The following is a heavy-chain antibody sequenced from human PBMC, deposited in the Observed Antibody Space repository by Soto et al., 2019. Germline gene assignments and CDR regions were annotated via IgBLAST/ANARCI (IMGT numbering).Heavy chain of an antibody. Sequence: QVQLQESGPRLVSPSQTLSITCTVSGGSISSAAYCWSWIRQSPDKGLEWIGHIYDGGTTYSSPSLKGRVTISAATSETHFSLKLSSVSAADTAVYYLARGPSGDKVDYWGQGIKVTVSS. CDR1: GGSISSAAYC. V-gene: IGHV4-30-4*01. J-gene: IGHJ4*02. D-gene: IGHD7-27*01. CDR2: IYDGGTT. CDR3: ARGPSGDKVDY.